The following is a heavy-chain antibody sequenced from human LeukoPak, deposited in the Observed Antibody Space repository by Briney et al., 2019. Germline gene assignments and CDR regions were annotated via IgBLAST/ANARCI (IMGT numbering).Heavy chain of an antibody. V-gene: IGHV3-30-3*01. CDR3: AKDRMKWRVAAASIEY. Sequence: GGSLRLSCAASGFTFSSYAMHWVRQAPGEGLEWVAVISYDGSIKHYTDSVKGRFTISRDNSKSTLYLQMNSLRGDDTAVYYCAKDRMKWRVAAASIEYWGRGTLVTVST. CDR2: ISYDGSIK. CDR1: GFTFSSYA. D-gene: IGHD2-2*01. J-gene: IGHJ4*02.